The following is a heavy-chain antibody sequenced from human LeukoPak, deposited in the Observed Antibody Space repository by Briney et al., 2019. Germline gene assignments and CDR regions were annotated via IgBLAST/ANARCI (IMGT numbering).Heavy chain of an antibody. V-gene: IGHV3-23*01. Sequence: GGSLRLSCAASGFTFSSYTMSWVRQAPGKGLEWVSTITNSDGNTYYADSVKGRFTFSRDNSKNTLFLQMNSLRAEDTAVYYCAKDGGLWVSAHWGDSWGRGTLVTVSS. D-gene: IGHD7-27*01. J-gene: IGHJ4*02. CDR1: GFTFSSYT. CDR2: ITNSDGNT. CDR3: AKDGGLWVSAHWGDS.